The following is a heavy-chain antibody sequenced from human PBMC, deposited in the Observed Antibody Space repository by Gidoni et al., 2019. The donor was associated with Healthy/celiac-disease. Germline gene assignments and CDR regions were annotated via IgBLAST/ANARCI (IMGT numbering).Heavy chain of an antibody. Sequence: EVQLLESGGGLVQPGGSLRLSCAASGFTFSRDAMSWVRQAPGKGLEWVSAISGSGGSTYYADSVKGWFTISRDNSKNTLYLQMNSLRAEDTAVYYCAKDSREYSSSSPIDYWGQGTLVTVSS. V-gene: IGHV3-23*01. CDR2: ISGSGGST. J-gene: IGHJ4*02. D-gene: IGHD6-6*01. CDR1: GFTFSRDA. CDR3: AKDSREYSSSSPIDY.